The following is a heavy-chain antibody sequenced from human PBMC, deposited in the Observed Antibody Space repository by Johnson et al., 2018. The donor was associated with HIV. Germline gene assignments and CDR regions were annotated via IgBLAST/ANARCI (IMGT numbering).Heavy chain of an antibody. Sequence: VQLVESGGGSVKSGGSLRVSCAASGFTFSNAWMSWVRQAPGKGLEWVGRVKSKTDGGTIDYAAAVKGRFIISRDDSKNTLYLQMNGLKTEDTAVYYCTTMSALWFGDLHVFEDGFDIWGQGTMVTVSS. J-gene: IGHJ3*02. D-gene: IGHD3-10*01. V-gene: IGHV3-15*01. CDR2: VKSKTDGGTI. CDR3: TTMSALWFGDLHVFEDGFDI. CDR1: GFTFSNAW.